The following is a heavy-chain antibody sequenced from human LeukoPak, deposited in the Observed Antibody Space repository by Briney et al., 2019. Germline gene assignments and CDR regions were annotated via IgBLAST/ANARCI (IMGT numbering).Heavy chain of an antibody. Sequence: SETLSLTCTVSGGSISSYYWSWIRQPPGKGLEWIGYIYYSGSTNYNPSLKSRVTISVDTSKNQFSLKLSSATAADTAVYYCARGYCSGGTCYRTFFDYWGQGTLVTVSS. CDR2: IYYSGST. J-gene: IGHJ4*02. CDR3: ARGYCSGGTCYRTFFDY. D-gene: IGHD2-15*01. CDR1: GGSISSYY. V-gene: IGHV4-59*01.